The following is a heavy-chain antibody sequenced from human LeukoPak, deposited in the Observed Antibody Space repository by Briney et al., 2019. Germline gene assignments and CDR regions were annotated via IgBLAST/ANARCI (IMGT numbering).Heavy chain of an antibody. CDR1: GFIVSGNY. J-gene: IGHJ3*02. V-gene: IGHV3-53*01. CDR2: IRAGGST. Sequence: PGGSLRLSCAASGFIVSGNYMSWVRQAPGKGLEWVSVIRAGGSTSYADSVKGRFTIPRDNSKNTLYLQMNSLRDEDTAVYYCAREGSYDTSGYNDALDIWGQGTMVTVSA. CDR3: AREGSYDTSGYNDALDI. D-gene: IGHD3-22*01.